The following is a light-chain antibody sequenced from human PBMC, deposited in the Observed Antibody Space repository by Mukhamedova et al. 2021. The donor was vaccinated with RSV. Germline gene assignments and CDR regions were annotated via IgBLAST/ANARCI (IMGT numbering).Light chain of an antibody. V-gene: IGKV1-39*01. Sequence: TITCRASGSINNYLNWYHQTPGKAPKLLLYAASSLQSGVPSRFSGSGSGTDFTLTIASLQPEDFGTFYCQQTYITPHTFGQGTKL. J-gene: IGKJ2*01. CDR2: AAS. CDR3: QQTYITPHT. CDR1: GSINNY.